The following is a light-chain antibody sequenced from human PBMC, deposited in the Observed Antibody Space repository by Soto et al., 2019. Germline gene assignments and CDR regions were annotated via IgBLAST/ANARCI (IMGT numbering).Light chain of an antibody. J-gene: IGKJ2*01. CDR1: QSVTNGY. CDR2: GAS. Sequence: EIVLTQSPGTLSLSPGERATLSCRASQSVTNGYLAWYQQKPGQAPRLLIHGASNRATGIPDRFIGSGSGTXXXXXXXXXXXXDFAVYHCQQYGRSPATFGQXTKLEIK. V-gene: IGKV3-20*01. CDR3: QQYGRSPAT.